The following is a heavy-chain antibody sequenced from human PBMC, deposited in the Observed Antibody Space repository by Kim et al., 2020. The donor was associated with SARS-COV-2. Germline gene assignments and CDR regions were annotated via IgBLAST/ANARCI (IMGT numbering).Heavy chain of an antibody. CDR2: ISGSGGST. CDR1: GFTFSSYA. Sequence: GGSLRLSCAASGFTFSSYAMSWVRQAPGKGLEWVSAISGSGGSTYYADSVKGRFTLSRDNSKNTLYLQMNSLRAEDTAVYYCAKGTLRGLYYFDYWGQGTLVTGSS. V-gene: IGHV3-23*01. CDR3: AKGTLRGLYYFDY. D-gene: IGHD5-12*01. J-gene: IGHJ4*02.